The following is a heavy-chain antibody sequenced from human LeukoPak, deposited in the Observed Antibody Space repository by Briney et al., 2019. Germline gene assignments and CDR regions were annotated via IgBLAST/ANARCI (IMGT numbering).Heavy chain of an antibody. CDR1: GFTFSSYE. CDR2: ISSSSSSI. Sequence: QPGGSLRLSCAASGFTFSSYEMNWVRQAPGEGLEWVSYISSSSSSIYYADSVKGRFSISRDNAKHSLYQQMNSLRAENTAVYYCASLYGSGPNWFDPWGQGTLVTVSS. J-gene: IGHJ5*02. V-gene: IGHV3-48*03. D-gene: IGHD3-10*01. CDR3: ASLYGSGPNWFDP.